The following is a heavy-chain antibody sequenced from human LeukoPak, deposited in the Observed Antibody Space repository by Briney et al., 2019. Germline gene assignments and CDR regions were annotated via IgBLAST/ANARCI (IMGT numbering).Heavy chain of an antibody. V-gene: IGHV3-23*01. CDR1: GFTFGSYA. D-gene: IGHD1-26*01. CDR2: ISGSGGSI. J-gene: IGHJ4*02. Sequence: GGSLRLSCAASGFTFGSYAMRWVRQAPGKGLEWVSAISGSGGSIGYADSVKGRFTISRDNSKNSLYLQMNSLRAEDTALYYCAKGGPIVGATSYYFDYWGQGTLVTVSS. CDR3: AKGGPIVGATSYYFDY.